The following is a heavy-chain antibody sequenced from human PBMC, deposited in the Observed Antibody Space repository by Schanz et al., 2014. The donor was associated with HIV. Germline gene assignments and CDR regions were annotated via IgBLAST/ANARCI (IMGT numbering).Heavy chain of an antibody. D-gene: IGHD2-15*01. CDR3: ARSASVISSGWCSGNACYSGAFHS. CDR1: GYTFTTYG. CDR2: ISGYKGNT. V-gene: IGHV1-18*01. J-gene: IGHJ4*02. Sequence: QIQLVQSGAEVKKPGASVKVSCRASGYTFTTYGITWVRQAPGQGLEWMGWISGYKGNTNYAQKLQGRVTMTTDTSTSTAYMELRSLRSDDTAVYYWARSASVISSGWCSGNACYSGAFHSWGQGTLVTVSS.